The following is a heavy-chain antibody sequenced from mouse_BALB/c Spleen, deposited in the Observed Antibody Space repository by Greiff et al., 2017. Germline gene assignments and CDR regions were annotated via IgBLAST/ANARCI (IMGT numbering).Heavy chain of an antibody. J-gene: IGHJ4*01. D-gene: IGHD1-1*01. CDR2: ISSGSSTI. CDR3: ARWVDAMDY. CDR1: GFTFSSFG. Sequence: DVHLVESGGGLVQPGGSRKLSCAASGFTFSSFGMHWVRQAPEKGLEWVAYISSGSSTIYYADTVKGRFTISRDNPKNTLFLQMTSLRSEDTAMYYCARWVDAMDYWGQGTSVTVSS. V-gene: IGHV5-17*02.